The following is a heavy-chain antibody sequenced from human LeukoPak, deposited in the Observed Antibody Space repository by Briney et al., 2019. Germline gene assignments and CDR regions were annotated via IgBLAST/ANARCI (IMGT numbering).Heavy chain of an antibody. D-gene: IGHD6-6*01. CDR2: IIPIFGTA. Sequence: GSSVKVSCKASGGSFSSYSISWVRQAPGQGLEWMGGIIPIFGTANNAQKFQGRVTITTDESTSTVYMELSSLKSEDTAVYYCARDRSFSSPDAFDIWGQGTMVTVSS. CDR1: GGSFSSYS. V-gene: IGHV1-69*05. J-gene: IGHJ3*02. CDR3: ARDRSFSSPDAFDI.